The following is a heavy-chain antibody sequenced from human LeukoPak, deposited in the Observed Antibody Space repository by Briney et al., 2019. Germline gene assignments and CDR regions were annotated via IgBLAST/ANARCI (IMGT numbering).Heavy chain of an antibody. Sequence: GGSLRLSCATSGFTFSIFAMNWVRQAPGKGLEWVSDIDPSGGNTYYADSVKGRFTISRDNSKNTLYLQMNSLRAEDTAVYYCAKDDWSGIIGIMGYFDYWGQGTRVTVSS. D-gene: IGHD1-20*01. CDR2: IDPSGGNT. J-gene: IGHJ4*02. V-gene: IGHV3-23*01. CDR1: GFTFSIFA. CDR3: AKDDWSGIIGIMGYFDY.